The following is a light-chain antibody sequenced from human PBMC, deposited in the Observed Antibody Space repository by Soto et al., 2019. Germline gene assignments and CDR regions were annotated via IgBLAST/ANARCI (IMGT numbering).Light chain of an antibody. V-gene: IGKV1-33*01. Sequence: DIQMTQSPSSLSASIGDRVTITCQASQNITTNLNWYQQKPGKAPNLLIYDASKLAKGVTSRFSGSGSGTDFYFIITSLQREDLATDHCLQHKSFPWTFGQGTKVDIK. CDR1: QNITTN. CDR3: LQHKSFPWT. CDR2: DAS. J-gene: IGKJ1*01.